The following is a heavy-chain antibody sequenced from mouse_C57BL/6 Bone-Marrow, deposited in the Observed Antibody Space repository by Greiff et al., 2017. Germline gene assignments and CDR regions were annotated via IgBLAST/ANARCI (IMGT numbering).Heavy chain of an antibody. J-gene: IGHJ2*01. V-gene: IGHV1-82*01. Sequence: VQLQQSGPELVKPGASVKISCKASGYAFSSSWMNWVKQRPGKGLEWIGRIYPGDGDTNYNGKFKGKATLTADKSSSTAYMQLSSLTSEDSAVYFCARESLSVTFYFDYWGQGTTLTVSS. CDR2: IYPGDGDT. CDR1: GYAFSSSW. D-gene: IGHD2-3*01. CDR3: ARESLSVTFYFDY.